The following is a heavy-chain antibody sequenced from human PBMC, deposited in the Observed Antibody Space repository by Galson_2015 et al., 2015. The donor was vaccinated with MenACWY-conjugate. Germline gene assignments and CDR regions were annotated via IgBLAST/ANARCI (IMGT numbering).Heavy chain of an antibody. D-gene: IGHD1-7*01. Sequence: SLRLSCAASGFTFSSYSMDWVRQAPGKGLEWVSYISSSSSTIYYADSVKGRFTISRDNAKNSLYLQMNSLRAEDTAVYYCARDWGVIWNYPNWFDPWGQGTLVTVSS. CDR2: ISSSSSTI. CDR1: GFTFSSYS. CDR3: ARDWGVIWNYPNWFDP. J-gene: IGHJ5*02. V-gene: IGHV3-48*01.